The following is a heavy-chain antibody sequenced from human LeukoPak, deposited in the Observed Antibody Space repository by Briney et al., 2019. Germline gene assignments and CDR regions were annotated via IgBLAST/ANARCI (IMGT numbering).Heavy chain of an antibody. V-gene: IGHV3-30*19. CDR2: IVYDESKK. CDR1: GFTFNNFG. Sequence: PGGCLRLSCEASGFTFNNFGMHWVRQAPGKGLEWVAFIVYDESKKYYAESVKGRFTISRDDSKNTLYLQMSALKTEDTAVYYCARDLLRGYSSSWLFDYWGQGTLVTVSS. J-gene: IGHJ4*02. CDR3: ARDLLRGYSSSWLFDY. D-gene: IGHD6-13*01.